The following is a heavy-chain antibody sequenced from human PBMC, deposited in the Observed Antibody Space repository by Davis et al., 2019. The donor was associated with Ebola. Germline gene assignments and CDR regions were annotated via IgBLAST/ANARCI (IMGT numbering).Heavy chain of an antibody. Sequence: MPGGSLRLSCTVSGGSISSYYWSWIRQPPGKGLEWIGEINHSGSTNYNPSLKSRVTISVDTSKNQFSLKLSSVTAADTAVYYCARGRSYYGSGSYYTRWGQGTLVTVSS. V-gene: IGHV4-34*01. CDR3: ARGRSYYGSGSYYTR. J-gene: IGHJ4*02. D-gene: IGHD3-10*01. CDR1: GGSISSYY. CDR2: INHSGST.